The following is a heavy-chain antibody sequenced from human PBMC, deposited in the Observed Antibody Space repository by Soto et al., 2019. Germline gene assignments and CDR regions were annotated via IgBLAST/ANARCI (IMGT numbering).Heavy chain of an antibody. CDR1: GGTFSSYA. CDR3: AREFGYCSGGSCYAFVY. CDR2: IIPIFGTA. V-gene: IGHV1-69*13. D-gene: IGHD2-15*01. J-gene: IGHJ4*02. Sequence: SVKVSCKASGGTFSSYAISWVRQAPGQGLEWMGGIIPIFGTANYAQKFQGRVTITADESTSTAYMELSSLRSEDTAVYYCAREFGYCSGGSCYAFVYCGQRTLVTVSS.